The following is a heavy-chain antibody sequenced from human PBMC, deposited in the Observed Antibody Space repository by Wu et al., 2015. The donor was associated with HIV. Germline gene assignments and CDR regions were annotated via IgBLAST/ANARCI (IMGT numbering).Heavy chain of an antibody. V-gene: IGHV1-18*01. D-gene: IGHD2-15*01. CDR1: GFTFTSSA. CDR2: ISAYNGNT. Sequence: QVQLVQSGAEVKKPGTSVKVSCKASGFTFTSSAMQWVRQAPGQGLEWMGWISAYNGNTNYAQKLQGRVTMTTDTSTSTAYMELRSLRSDDTAVYYCARDRCSGGSCYSLFGYWGQGTLVTVSS. J-gene: IGHJ4*02. CDR3: ARDRCSGGSCYSLFGY.